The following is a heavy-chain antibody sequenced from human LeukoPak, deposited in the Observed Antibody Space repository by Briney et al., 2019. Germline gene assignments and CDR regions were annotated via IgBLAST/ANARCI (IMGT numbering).Heavy chain of an antibody. V-gene: IGHV3-23*01. CDR3: AKAGAVVVVAAKYFDY. J-gene: IGHJ4*02. Sequence: GGSLRLSCAASGFTFSSYGMSWVRQAPGKGLEWVSAISGSGGSTYYADSVKGRFTISRDNSKNTLYLQMNSLRAEDTAVYYCAKAGAVVVVAAKYFDYWGQGTLVTVSS. D-gene: IGHD2-15*01. CDR1: GFTFSSYG. CDR2: ISGSGGST.